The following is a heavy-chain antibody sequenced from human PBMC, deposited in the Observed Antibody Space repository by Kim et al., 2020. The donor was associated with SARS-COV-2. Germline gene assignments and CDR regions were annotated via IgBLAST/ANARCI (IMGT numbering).Heavy chain of an antibody. V-gene: IGHV3-74*01. Sequence: GGSLRLSCAASGFTFSSYWMHWVRQAPGKGLVWVSRINSDGSSTSYADSVKGRFTISRDNAKNTLYLQMNSLRAEDTAVYYCARDIPSDSSGYYGWFDYWGQGTLVTVSS. CDR2: INSDGSST. CDR3: ARDIPSDSSGYYGWFDY. CDR1: GFTFSSYW. J-gene: IGHJ4*02. D-gene: IGHD3-22*01.